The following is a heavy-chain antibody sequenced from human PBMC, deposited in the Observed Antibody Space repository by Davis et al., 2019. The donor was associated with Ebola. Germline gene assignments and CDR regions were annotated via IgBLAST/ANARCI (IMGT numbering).Heavy chain of an antibody. CDR2: IYSLGST. J-gene: IGHJ5*02. CDR3: AGDDGDSVEDGWFDP. Sequence: GESLKISCAASGFTVGSKYMSWVRQAPGKGLEWVSMIYSLGSTFYADSVKGRFTISRDNSKNTVYLQMDSLRVEESGVYYCAGDDGDSVEDGWFDPWGQGTLVTVSS. D-gene: IGHD4-17*01. CDR1: GFTVGSKY. V-gene: IGHV3-66*03.